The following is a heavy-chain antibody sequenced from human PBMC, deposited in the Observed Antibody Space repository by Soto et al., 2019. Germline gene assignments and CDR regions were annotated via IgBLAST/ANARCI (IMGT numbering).Heavy chain of an antibody. CDR1: GFTVSSNF. CDR3: AKEATGSIWYFDL. V-gene: IGHV3-53*02. Sequence: VPLVETGGGLIQPGGSLRLSCAASGFTVSSNFVNWVRQAPGQGLEWVSVIYIGGSTHYADSVKGRFTISRDNSKNTLYLQMNSLRAEDTAVYYCAKEATGSIWYFDLWGRGTLVTVSS. CDR2: IYIGGST. J-gene: IGHJ2*01. D-gene: IGHD5-12*01.